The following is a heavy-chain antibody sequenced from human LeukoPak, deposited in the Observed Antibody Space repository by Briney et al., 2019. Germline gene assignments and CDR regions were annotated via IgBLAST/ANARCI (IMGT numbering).Heavy chain of an antibody. CDR2: INHSGST. V-gene: IGHV4-34*01. J-gene: IGHJ4*02. D-gene: IGHD6-19*01. CDR1: GGSVSSYY. Sequence: SETLSLTCTVSGGSVSSYYWSWIRQPPGKGLEWIGEINHSGSTKYNPSLKSRVTISVDTSKNQFSLKLSSVTAADTAVYYCARRKAGYYFDYWGQGTLVTVSS. CDR3: ARRKAGYYFDY.